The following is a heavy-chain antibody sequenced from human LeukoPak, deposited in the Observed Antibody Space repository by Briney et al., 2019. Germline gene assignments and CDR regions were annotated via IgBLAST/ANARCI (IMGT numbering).Heavy chain of an antibody. Sequence: GGSLRLSCAACGFTFSSYWMSWVRQAPGKGLEWVANIKQDGSEKYYVDSVKGRFTISRDNAKNSLYLQMNSLRAEDTAVYYCARGSTRLEWLLPFYYYYMDVWGKGTTVTVSS. V-gene: IGHV3-7*01. CDR1: GFTFSSYW. J-gene: IGHJ6*03. CDR3: ARGSTRLEWLLPFYYYYMDV. CDR2: IKQDGSEK. D-gene: IGHD3-3*01.